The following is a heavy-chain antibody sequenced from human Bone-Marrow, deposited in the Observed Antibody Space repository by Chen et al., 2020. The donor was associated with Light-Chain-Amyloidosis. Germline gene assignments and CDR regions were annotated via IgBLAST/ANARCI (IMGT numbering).Heavy chain of an antibody. Sequence: EVQLVESGGGLVQAGAYLRPASAPPRFPSSRYWMSWVRQAPGKGLEWVTNIKEDGSEKYDVDSVKGRFTISRDNAKNSVYLQMNSLKDEDTALYYCASYNGGAALNIWGQGTMVTVSS. J-gene: IGHJ3*02. V-gene: IGHV3-7*01. D-gene: IGHD3-16*01. CDR3: ASYNGGAALNI. CDR1: RFPSSRYW. CDR2: IKEDGSEK.